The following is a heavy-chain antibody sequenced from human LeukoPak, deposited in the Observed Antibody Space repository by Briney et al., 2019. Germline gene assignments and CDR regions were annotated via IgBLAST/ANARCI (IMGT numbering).Heavy chain of an antibody. CDR3: ARGHPYYDTTFRMDV. CDR2: IYSGGST. V-gene: IGHV3-66*01. CDR1: GLTVSSNY. J-gene: IGHJ6*04. D-gene: IGHD3-22*01. Sequence: GGSLRLSCAASGLTVSSNYMNWVRQAPGKGLEWVSVIYSGGSTYYADSVKGRFTISRDNSKNTLYLQMNSLRAEDAAVYYCARGHPYYDTTFRMDVWGKGTTVTVSS.